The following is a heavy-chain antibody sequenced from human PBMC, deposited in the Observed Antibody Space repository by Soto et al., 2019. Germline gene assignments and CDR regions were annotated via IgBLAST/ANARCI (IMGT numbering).Heavy chain of an antibody. V-gene: IGHV3-11*01. D-gene: IGHD2-21*01. CDR1: GFTFSDYY. J-gene: IGHJ3*02. Sequence: SGGSLRLSCAASGFTFSDYYMSWIRQAPGKGLEWVSYISSSGSTIYYADSVKGRFTISRDNAKNSLYLQMNSLRAEDTAVYYCARDWSAYDAFDIWGQGTMVTVSS. CDR2: ISSSGSTI. CDR3: ARDWSAYDAFDI.